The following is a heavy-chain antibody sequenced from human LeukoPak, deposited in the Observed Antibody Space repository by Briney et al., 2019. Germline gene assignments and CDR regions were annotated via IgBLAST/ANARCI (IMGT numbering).Heavy chain of an antibody. D-gene: IGHD7-27*01. CDR1: GFTFSSYA. V-gene: IGHV3-30-3*01. CDR2: ISYDGTNK. J-gene: IGHJ3*02. CDR3: AREILTGYAFDI. Sequence: GGSLRLSCAASGFTFSSYAMHWVRQAPGMGLEWVAFISYDGTNKYCADSVKGRFTISRDNSKNTLYLQMNSLRAEDTALYYCAREILTGYAFDIWGQGTMVTVSS.